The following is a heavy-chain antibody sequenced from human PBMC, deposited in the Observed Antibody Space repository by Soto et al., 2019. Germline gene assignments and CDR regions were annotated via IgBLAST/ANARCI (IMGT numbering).Heavy chain of an antibody. CDR2: IWDDGSNK. V-gene: IGHV3-33*01. J-gene: IGHJ5*02. CDR1: GFTFSSYG. Sequence: QVQLVESGGGVVQPGRSLRLSCAASGFTFSSYGMHWVRQAPGKGLEWVAVIWDDGSNKYYADSVKGRFTISRDNSKNTLYLQMNSLRAEDTAVYYCARDKDASLRLWKGRGWFDPWGQGTLVNVFS. CDR3: ARDKDASLRLWKGRGWFDP. D-gene: IGHD3-3*01.